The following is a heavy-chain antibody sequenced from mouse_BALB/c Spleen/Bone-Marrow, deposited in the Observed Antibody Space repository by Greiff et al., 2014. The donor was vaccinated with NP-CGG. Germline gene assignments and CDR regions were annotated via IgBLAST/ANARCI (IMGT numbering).Heavy chain of an antibody. V-gene: IGHV1-9*01. CDR3: ARGGYDTSIFAY. CDR2: ILPGSGTT. Sequence: QVQLQQSGAELMKPGASVKISCRATGYTFSSYWIEWVNQRPGHGLEWIGEILPGSGTTHYNEKFKDKATFTADTSSNTAYMQLSSLTSEDSAVYYCARGGYDTSIFAYWGQGTLVTVSA. D-gene: IGHD2-3*01. J-gene: IGHJ3*01. CDR1: GYTFSSYW.